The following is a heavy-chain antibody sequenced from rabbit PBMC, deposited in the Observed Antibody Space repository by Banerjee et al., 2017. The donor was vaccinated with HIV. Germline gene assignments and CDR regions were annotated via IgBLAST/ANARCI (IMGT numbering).Heavy chain of an antibody. D-gene: IGHD4-1*01. CDR1: GFSFSSSYW. CDR2: IYAGTSGST. J-gene: IGHJ6*01. CDR3: ARDLAGVIGWNFGL. Sequence: QEQLEESGGDLVKPGASLTLTCTASGFSFSSSYWIYWVRQAPGKGLEWIACIYAGTSGSTYYASWAKGRFTISKTSSTTVTLQMTSLTAADTATYFCARDLAGVIGWNFGLWGPGTLVTVS. V-gene: IGHV1S45*01.